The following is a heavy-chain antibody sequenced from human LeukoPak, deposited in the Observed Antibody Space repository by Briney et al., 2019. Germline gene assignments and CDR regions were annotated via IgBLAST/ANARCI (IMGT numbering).Heavy chain of an antibody. J-gene: IGHJ4*02. CDR1: GYTFTSYD. CDR3: ARGGYCSGGSCMFDY. Sequence: GASVKVSCKASGYTFTSYDINWVRQATGQGREWMGWMNPNSGNRGYGQKFQGRVTMTRNTSIRTAYMELSSLRSEVTAVYYCARGGYCSGGSCMFDYWGQGTLVTVSS. CDR2: MNPNSGNR. V-gene: IGHV1-8*01. D-gene: IGHD2-15*01.